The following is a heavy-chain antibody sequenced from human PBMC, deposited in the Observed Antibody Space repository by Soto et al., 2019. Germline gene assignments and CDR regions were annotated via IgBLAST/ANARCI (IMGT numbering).Heavy chain of an antibody. Sequence: GESLKISCKGSGYSFTSYWISWVRQMPGKGLEWMGRIDPSDSYTNYSPSFQGHVTISADKSISTAYLQWSSLKASDTAMYYCAIRYYYDSSGYYSLDYWGKGTLVTVPS. V-gene: IGHV5-10-1*01. CDR2: IDPSDSYT. J-gene: IGHJ4*02. CDR3: AIRYYYDSSGYYSLDY. CDR1: GYSFTSYW. D-gene: IGHD3-22*01.